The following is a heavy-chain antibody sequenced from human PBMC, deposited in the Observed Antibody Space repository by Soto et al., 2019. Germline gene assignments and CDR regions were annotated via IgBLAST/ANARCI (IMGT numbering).Heavy chain of an antibody. CDR2: FHNSGST. CDR3: ARSRTTVTPSGFQH. D-gene: IGHD4-17*01. V-gene: IGHV4-59*01. CDR1: GDSMSGYH. Sequence: SETLSLTCTVSGDSMSGYHWNWIRQPPGKGLQWIGYFHNSGSTTYDSSLKSRVTISIDTSKRQSSLKLTSVTTADTAVYYCARSRTTVTPSGFQHWGQGTLVTVSS. J-gene: IGHJ1*01.